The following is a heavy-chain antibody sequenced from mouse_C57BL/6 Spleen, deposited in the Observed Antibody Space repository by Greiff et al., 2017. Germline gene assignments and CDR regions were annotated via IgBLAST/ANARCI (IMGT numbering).Heavy chain of an antibody. J-gene: IGHJ1*03. CDR2: IDPSDSYT. D-gene: IGHD2-13*01. Sequence: VQLQQPGAELVMPGASVKLSCKASGYTFTSYWMHWVKQRPGQGLEWIGKIDPSDSYTNYNQKFKGKATLTVDKSSSTAYMQLSSLTSEDSAVYYGARRGYGDGRYWDFDVWGTGTTVTVSS. CDR3: ARRGYGDGRYWDFDV. V-gene: IGHV1-69*01. CDR1: GYTFTSYW.